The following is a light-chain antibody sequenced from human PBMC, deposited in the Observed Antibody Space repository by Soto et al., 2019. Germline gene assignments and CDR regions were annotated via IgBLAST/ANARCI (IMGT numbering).Light chain of an antibody. CDR2: EGN. J-gene: IGLJ2*01. CDR3: CSYAPSRTLL. V-gene: IGLV2-23*01. Sequence: QSALTQPASVSGSPGQSVTISCTGTSSDVGTYNLVTWYQQHPGKAPKLRVYEGNKRPSGVSNRFSASKSGNTASLTSSGLQAEDEADYYCCSYAPSRTLLFGGGTKLTVL. CDR1: SSDVGTYNL.